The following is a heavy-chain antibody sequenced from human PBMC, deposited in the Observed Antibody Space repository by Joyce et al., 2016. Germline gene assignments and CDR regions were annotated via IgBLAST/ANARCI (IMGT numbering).Heavy chain of an antibody. CDR1: GYALTSNF. CDR3: TGGSSNWFDL. CDR2: MNPRVGGA. V-gene: IGHV1-46*01. Sequence: QVQLVQSGSEVRKPGASVKISCRASGYALTSNFIHCVRQTPGQGLECMGIMNPRVGGASYAQKFEGRVSMTRDASTNTDFLDLHDLGSDDTAVDFCTGGSSNWFDLWGQGTLVTVSS. D-gene: IGHD2-8*01. J-gene: IGHJ5*02.